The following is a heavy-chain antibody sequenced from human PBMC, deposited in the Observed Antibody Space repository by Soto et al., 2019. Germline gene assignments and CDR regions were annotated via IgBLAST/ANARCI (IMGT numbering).Heavy chain of an antibody. CDR1: GGSGSSGSYY. Sequence: LETLSLTCTVSGGSGSSGSYYWSWIRQPPGKGLEWIGYIYYSGSTNYNPSLKSRVTISVDTSKNQFSLKLSSVTAADTAVYYCARDRREARGSPSTRYYGMDVWGQGTTVTVSS. J-gene: IGHJ6*02. CDR3: ARDRREARGSPSTRYYGMDV. CDR2: IYYSGST. V-gene: IGHV4-61*01. D-gene: IGHD1-1*01.